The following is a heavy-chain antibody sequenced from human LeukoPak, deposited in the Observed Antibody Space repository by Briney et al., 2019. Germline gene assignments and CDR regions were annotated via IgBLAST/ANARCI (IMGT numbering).Heavy chain of an antibody. CDR1: AFIFSGHW. CDR2: IKQDGSEK. CDR3: ARRCSSTSCYMAFDY. D-gene: IGHD2-2*02. V-gene: IGHV3-7*01. Sequence: GGSLRLSCEGSAFIFSGHWMNWVRQTPGKGLEWVANIKQDGSEKYYVDSVKGRFTISRDNAKNSLYLQMNSLRAEDTAVYYCARRCSSTSCYMAFDYWGQGTLVTVSS. J-gene: IGHJ4*02.